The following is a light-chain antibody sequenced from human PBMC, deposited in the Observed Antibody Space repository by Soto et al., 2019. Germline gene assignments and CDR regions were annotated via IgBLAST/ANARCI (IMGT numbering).Light chain of an antibody. V-gene: IGLV1-47*01. CDR1: NSNIGSNY. J-gene: IGLJ2*01. CDR2: RND. CDR3: AAWDDSLNTYVV. Sequence: QSVLTQPPSASGTPGQTVTIPCSGSNSNIGSNYVYWFQQLPGTAPKLLIYRNDQRPSGVPDRFSGSKSGTSASLAISVLRYEDEAEYFCAAWDDSLNTYVVFGGGTKLTVL.